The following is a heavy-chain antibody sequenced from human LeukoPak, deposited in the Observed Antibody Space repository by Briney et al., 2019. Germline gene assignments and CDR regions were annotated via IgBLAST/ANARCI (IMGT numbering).Heavy chain of an antibody. V-gene: IGHV3-53*01. CDR1: GFTVRSNY. CDR2: IYSGGST. Sequence: GGSLRLSCAACGFTVRSNYMSWVRQAPGKGLEWVSVIYSGGSTYYADSVKGRFTISRDNSKNTLYLQMNSLRAEDTAVYYYARAQDTAMVPRDYYYYGMDVWGQGTTVTVSS. CDR3: ARAQDTAMVPRDYYYYGMDV. J-gene: IGHJ6*02. D-gene: IGHD5-18*01.